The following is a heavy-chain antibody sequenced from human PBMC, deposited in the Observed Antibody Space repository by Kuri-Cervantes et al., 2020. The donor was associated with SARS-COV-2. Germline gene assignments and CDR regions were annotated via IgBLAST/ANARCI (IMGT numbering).Heavy chain of an antibody. J-gene: IGHJ5*02. V-gene: IGHV3-21*01. CDR1: GFTFSSYS. CDR3: VYGLWLDNWFDP. CDR2: ISSSSSYI. Sequence: GESLRLTCAASGFTFSSYSMNWVRQAPGKGLEWVSSISSSSSYIYYADSVKGRFTISRDNDKNSLHLQMNSLKAEDTAVYYCVYGLWLDNWFDPWGQGTLVTVSS. D-gene: IGHD3-10*01.